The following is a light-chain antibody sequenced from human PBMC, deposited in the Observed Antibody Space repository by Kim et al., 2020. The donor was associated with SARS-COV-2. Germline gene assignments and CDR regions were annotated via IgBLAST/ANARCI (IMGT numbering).Light chain of an antibody. V-gene: IGLV3-19*01. CDR3: DSRDSSGNHWL. J-gene: IGLJ3*02. CDR2: GKN. CDR1: SLRDYY. Sequence: SSELTQDSAVPVPLGQTVTITCQGDSLRDYYASWYQQKPGQAPVVVIYGKNNRPSGIPDRFSGSRSGNTASLTITGTQAEDEADYYCDSRDSSGNHWLFGGGTQLTVL.